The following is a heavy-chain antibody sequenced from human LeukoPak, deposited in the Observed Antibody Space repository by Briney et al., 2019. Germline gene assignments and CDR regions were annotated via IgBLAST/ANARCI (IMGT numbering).Heavy chain of an antibody. CDR2: IYHSGST. V-gene: IGHV4-4*02. CDR1: GGSISSSNW. D-gene: IGHD3-22*01. CDR3: ARASYSYDINGWVPFDY. Sequence: SETLSLTCAVYGGSISSSNWWSWVRQPPGKGLEWIGEIYHSGSTNYNPSLKSRVTISGDTSKNQFSLRLSSVTAADTAVYYCARASYSYDINGWVPFDYWGQGTLVTVSS. J-gene: IGHJ4*02.